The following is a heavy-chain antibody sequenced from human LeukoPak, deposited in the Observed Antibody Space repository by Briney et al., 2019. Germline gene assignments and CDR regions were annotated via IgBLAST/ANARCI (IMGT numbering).Heavy chain of an antibody. CDR2: ISAYHGNT. J-gene: IGHJ5*02. Sequence: GASVKVSCKASGYTFTSYDINWVRQATGQGLEWMGWISAYHGNTNYAQKLQGRVTLTTDTSTSTAYMELRSLRSDDTAVYYCARDQYYDSKGWFDPWGQGTLVTVSS. D-gene: IGHD3-22*01. V-gene: IGHV1-18*01. CDR3: ARDQYYDSKGWFDP. CDR1: GYTFTSYD.